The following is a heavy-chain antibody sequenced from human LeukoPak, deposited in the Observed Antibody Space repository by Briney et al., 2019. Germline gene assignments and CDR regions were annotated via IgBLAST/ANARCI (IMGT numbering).Heavy chain of an antibody. CDR3: ARPYSNYFNWFDP. J-gene: IGHJ5*02. Sequence: ASVKVSCKASGYTFTGYYMHWVRQAPGQGLEWMGWINPNSGGTNYAQKFQGRVTMTRDTSISTAYVELSRLRSDDTAVYYCARPYSNYFNWFDPWGQGTLVTVSS. CDR1: GYTFTGYY. CDR2: INPNSGGT. D-gene: IGHD4-11*01. V-gene: IGHV1-2*02.